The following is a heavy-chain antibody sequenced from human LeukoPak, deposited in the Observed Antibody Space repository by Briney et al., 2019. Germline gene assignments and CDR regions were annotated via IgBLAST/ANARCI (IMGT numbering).Heavy chain of an antibody. CDR2: IYATGST. CDR3: ASGPSTGYYYSPYYFDS. D-gene: IGHD3-22*01. V-gene: IGHV4-61*02. J-gene: IGHJ4*02. Sequence: PSETLSLTCTVSGGSVSSGRFYWSWVRQPAGKGLEWIGRIYATGSTNYNPSLQSRVTISLDTSKNQFSLELSSVTAADTAIYYCASGPSTGYYYSPYYFDSWGQGTLVTVSS. CDR1: GGSVSSGRFY.